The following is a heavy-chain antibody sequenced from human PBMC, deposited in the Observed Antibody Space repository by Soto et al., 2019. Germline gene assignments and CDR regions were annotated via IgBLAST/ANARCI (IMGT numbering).Heavy chain of an antibody. Sequence: SETLSLTCTVSGASRSSSSYYWGWIRQPPGKGLEWIGSIYYSGSTYYNPSLKSRLTISVDTFKNQFSLKLSSVTAADTAAYYCARHVGFGGPHWNWFDPWGQGALVTVSS. J-gene: IGHJ5*02. CDR2: IYYSGST. CDR3: ARHVGFGGPHWNWFDP. D-gene: IGHD3-10*01. V-gene: IGHV4-39*01. CDR1: GASRSSSSYY.